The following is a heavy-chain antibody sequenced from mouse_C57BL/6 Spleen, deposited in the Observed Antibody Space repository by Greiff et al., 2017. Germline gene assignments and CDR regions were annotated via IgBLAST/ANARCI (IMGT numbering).Heavy chain of an antibody. Sequence: VQLQESGAELVRPGASVTLSCKASGYTFTDYEMHWVKQTPVHGLEWIGAIDPETGGTAYNQKFKGKAILTADKSSSTAYMELRSLTSEDSAVYYCTRKKGGNYVYYYAMDYWGQGTSVTVSS. CDR3: TRKKGGNYVYYYAMDY. CDR2: IDPETGGT. V-gene: IGHV1-15*01. J-gene: IGHJ4*01. CDR1: GYTFTDYE. D-gene: IGHD2-1*01.